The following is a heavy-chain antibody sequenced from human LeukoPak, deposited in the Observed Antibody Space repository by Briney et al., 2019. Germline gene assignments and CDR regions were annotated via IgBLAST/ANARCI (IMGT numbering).Heavy chain of an antibody. CDR2: ISANNNNT. CDR3: ARDRPGDNYFDY. CDR1: GYSFTTYG. V-gene: IGHV1-18*01. D-gene: IGHD6-6*01. Sequence: ASVKVSCKASGYSFTTYGISWVRQAPGQGLEWMGWISANNNNTDNVQKLQGRVTMTTDTSTSTAYMELSSLRSEDTAVYYCARDRPGDNYFDYWGQGTLVTVSS. J-gene: IGHJ4*02.